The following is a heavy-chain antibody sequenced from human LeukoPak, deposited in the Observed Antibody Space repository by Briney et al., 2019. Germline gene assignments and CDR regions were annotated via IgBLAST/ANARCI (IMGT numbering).Heavy chain of an antibody. CDR3: ARVPGTTVYYYYYMDV. CDR2: ISAYNGNT. Sequence: GASVKVSCKASGYTFTSYGISWVRQAPGQGLERMGWISAYNGNTNYAQKLQGRVTMTTDTSTSTAYMELRSLRSDDTAVYYCARVPGTTVYYYYYMDVWGKGTTVTVSS. V-gene: IGHV1-18*01. D-gene: IGHD1-1*01. CDR1: GYTFTSYG. J-gene: IGHJ6*03.